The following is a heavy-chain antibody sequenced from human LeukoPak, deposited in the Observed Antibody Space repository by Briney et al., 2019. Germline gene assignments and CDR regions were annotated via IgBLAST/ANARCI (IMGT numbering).Heavy chain of an antibody. CDR1: GGTFGTYY. D-gene: IGHD4-11*01. J-gene: IGHJ4*02. Sequence: PSETLSLTCTVSGGTFGTYYWSWIRRPPGKGLEWIGYIYYTGTVIYNPSLMSRVTMSVDTSKNQFSLNVESLTAADTAEYCCARGTTGPQYFDSWGQGTLVTVSS. CDR3: ARGTTGPQYFDS. V-gene: IGHV4-59*01. CDR2: IYYTGTV.